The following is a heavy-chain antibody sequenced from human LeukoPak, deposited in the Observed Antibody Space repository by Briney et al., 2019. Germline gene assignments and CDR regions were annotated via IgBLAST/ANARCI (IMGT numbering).Heavy chain of an antibody. D-gene: IGHD2-2*01. CDR3: ARLVVVPAAMLDVPKTSFDY. Sequence: SVKVSCKASGGTFSSYAISWVRQAPGQGLEWMGGIIPIFGTATYAQKFQGRVTITADESTSTAYMELSSLRSEDTAVYYCARLVVVPAAMLDVPKTSFDYWGQGTLVTVSS. CDR2: IIPIFGTA. V-gene: IGHV1-69*01. CDR1: GGTFSSYA. J-gene: IGHJ4*02.